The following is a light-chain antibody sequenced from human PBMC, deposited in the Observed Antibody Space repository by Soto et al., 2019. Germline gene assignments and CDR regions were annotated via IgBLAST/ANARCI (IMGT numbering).Light chain of an antibody. J-gene: IGLJ2*01. CDR2: GLN. Sequence: QPVLTQPASVSASPGQSITVSCTGSKTDIGSYNLVSWYQQHPGKAPKLMIYGLNERPSGISDRFSGSKSGNTASLTISGLQAEDEADYYCCSYAGLDVLFGGGTKLTVL. CDR3: CSYAGLDVL. V-gene: IGLV2-23*02. CDR1: KTDIGSYNL.